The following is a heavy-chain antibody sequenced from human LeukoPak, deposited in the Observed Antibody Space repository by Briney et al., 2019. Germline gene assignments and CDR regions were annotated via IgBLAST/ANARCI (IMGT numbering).Heavy chain of an antibody. V-gene: IGHV1-69*04. CDR1: GVTFRNYA. D-gene: IGHD5-18*01. CDR2: ITPVLDIP. J-gene: IGHJ4*02. CDR3: SSGVRDRGYSYGRYYFDY. Sequence: SVKVSCKASGVTFRNYAISWVRQAPGQGLEWMGRITPVLDIPNYAQKFQGRVTITADKSTTTAYMALSSLRSEDTAVYFFSSGVRDRGYSYGRYYFDYWGQGTLVTVSS.